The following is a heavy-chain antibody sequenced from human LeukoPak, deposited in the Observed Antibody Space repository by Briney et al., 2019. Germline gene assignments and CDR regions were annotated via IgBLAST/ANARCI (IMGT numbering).Heavy chain of an antibody. V-gene: IGHV3-48*01. CDR1: GFTFSSYS. D-gene: IGHD6-19*01. CDR3: ARADSSGWYGWYFDL. Sequence: GGSLRLSCAASGFTFSSYSMNWVRQAPGKGLEWVSYISSGGTTIYYADSVKGRFTISRDNAKNSLYLQMNSLRAEDTAVYYCARADSSGWYGWYFDLWGRATLVTVSS. J-gene: IGHJ2*01. CDR2: ISSGGTTI.